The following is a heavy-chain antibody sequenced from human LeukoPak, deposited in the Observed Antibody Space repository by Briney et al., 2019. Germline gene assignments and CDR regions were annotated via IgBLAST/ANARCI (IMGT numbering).Heavy chain of an antibody. CDR3: ARDFPCSGGSCMEAFDI. Sequence: GRSLRLSCAASGFTFSTYAMHWVRQAPGKGLEWVAVISYDGSNTYSADSVKGRFTISRDNSKNTLFLQMNSLRAEDTAVYYCARDFPCSGGSCMEAFDIWGQGTMVTVSS. V-gene: IGHV3-30*14. CDR2: ISYDGSNT. D-gene: IGHD2-15*01. CDR1: GFTFSTYA. J-gene: IGHJ3*02.